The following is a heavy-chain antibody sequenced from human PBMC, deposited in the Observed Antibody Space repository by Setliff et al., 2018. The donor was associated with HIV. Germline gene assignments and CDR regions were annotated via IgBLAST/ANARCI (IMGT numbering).Heavy chain of an antibody. V-gene: IGHV4-34*01. CDR3: ARGGYSYGFGRHRAYFQY. CDR2: INHSGGT. Sequence: SETLSLTCAVYGGSFSDNYWSWIRQTPGKGLEWIGEINHSGGTNYNPSLKSRVTMSVDMSKNQFSLKLSSVTAADTAVFYCARGGYSYGFGRHRAYFQYWGQGTQVTVSS. J-gene: IGHJ1*01. D-gene: IGHD5-18*01. CDR1: GGSFSDNY.